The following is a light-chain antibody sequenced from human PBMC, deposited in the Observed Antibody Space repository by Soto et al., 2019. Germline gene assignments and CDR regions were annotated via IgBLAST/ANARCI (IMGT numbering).Light chain of an antibody. CDR2: DST. CDR1: QSVLHSNGYTS. CDR3: QQHNQWPIT. Sequence: DIVMTQSPLSLPVTPGEPASISCRSSQSVLHSNGYTSLAWYQQKSGKPPRLVIYDSTLRANGVPDRFSGSGSGTEFTLTINSLQSEDSAVYYCQQHNQWPITFGQGTRLEIK. J-gene: IGKJ5*01. V-gene: IGKV2-28*01.